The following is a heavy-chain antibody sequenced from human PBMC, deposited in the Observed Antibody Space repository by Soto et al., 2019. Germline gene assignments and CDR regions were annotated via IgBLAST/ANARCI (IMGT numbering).Heavy chain of an antibody. CDR1: GGSVSSGSYY. V-gene: IGHV4-61*01. D-gene: IGHD5-18*01. CDR3: ARATGYSYGDYYYYYGMDV. Sequence: SETLSLTCTVSGGSVSSGSYYWSWIRQPPGKGLEWIGYIYYSGSTNYNPSLKSRVTISVDTSKNQFSLKLSSVTAVDTAVYYCARATGYSYGDYYYYYGMDVWGQGTTVTVSS. J-gene: IGHJ6*02. CDR2: IYYSGST.